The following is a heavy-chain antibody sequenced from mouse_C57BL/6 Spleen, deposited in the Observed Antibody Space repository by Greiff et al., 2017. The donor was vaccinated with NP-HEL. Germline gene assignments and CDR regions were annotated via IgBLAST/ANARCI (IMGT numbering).Heavy chain of an antibody. V-gene: IGHV10-1*01. J-gene: IGHJ4*01. Sequence: EVMLVESGGGLVQPKGSLKLSCAASGFSFNTYAMNWVRQAPGKGLEWVARIRSKSNNYATYYADSVKDRFTISRDDSERMLYLQMNNLKTEDTALYYCVRSPDGYYSMDYWGQGTSVTVSS. CDR1: GFSFNTYA. CDR3: VRSPDGYYSMDY. CDR2: IRSKSNNYAT. D-gene: IGHD2-3*01.